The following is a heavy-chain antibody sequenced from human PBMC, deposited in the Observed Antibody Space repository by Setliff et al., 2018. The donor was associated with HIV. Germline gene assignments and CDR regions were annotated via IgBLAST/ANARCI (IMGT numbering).Heavy chain of an antibody. CDR2: ISGDNGDT. D-gene: IGHD3-9*01. CDR3: AIDGLSYNILPGSIAYFHSGMDV. Sequence: VKVSCKASGYTISAHGVSWVRHAPGHGLEWMGWISGDNGDTKYSQRFQGRLTMTTETSTNTAYMELRSLRSDDTAVYYCAIDGLSYNILPGSIAYFHSGMDVWGQGTTVTVSS. J-gene: IGHJ6*02. CDR1: GYTISAHG. V-gene: IGHV1-18*01.